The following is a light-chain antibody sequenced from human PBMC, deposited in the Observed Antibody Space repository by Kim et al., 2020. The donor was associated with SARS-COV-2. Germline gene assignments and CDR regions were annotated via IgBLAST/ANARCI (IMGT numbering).Light chain of an antibody. CDR3: QQYYNWPRT. CDR2: CAS. CDR1: PYISSN. V-gene: IGKV3D-15*01. J-gene: IGKJ1*01. Sequence: VSPNETVPLPRRASPYISSNLAWYHHKPGQATRLLIHCASSKATSIPARFSDSGSGTDFTLTISILQSEDFAVYYCQQYYNWPRTFGQGTKVDIK.